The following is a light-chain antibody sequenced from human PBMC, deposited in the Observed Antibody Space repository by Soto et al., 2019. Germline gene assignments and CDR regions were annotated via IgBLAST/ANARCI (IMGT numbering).Light chain of an antibody. Sequence: EIVLTQSPGTLSLSPGERATLSCGASQSVSSSYLAWYQQKPGQAPRLLIYGATTRATGIPARFSGSGSGTEFTLTISSLQSEDSAVYYCQQYNDWPRTFGQGTKVDI. CDR1: QSVSSSY. CDR2: GAT. J-gene: IGKJ1*01. CDR3: QQYNDWPRT. V-gene: IGKV3-15*01.